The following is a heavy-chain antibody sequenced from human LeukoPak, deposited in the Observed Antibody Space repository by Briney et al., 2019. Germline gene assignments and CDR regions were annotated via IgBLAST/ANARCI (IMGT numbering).Heavy chain of an antibody. CDR1: GFTFSSYW. CDR3: ANLGYSSSWYSGVWFDP. J-gene: IGHJ5*02. V-gene: IGHV3-7*03. D-gene: IGHD6-13*01. CDR2: IKQDGSEK. Sequence: PGGSLRLSCAASGFTFSSYWMSWVRQAPGKGLEWVANIKQDGSEKYYVDSVKGRFTISRDNSKNTLYLQMNSLRAEDTAVYYCANLGYSSSWYSGVWFDPWGQGTLVTVSS.